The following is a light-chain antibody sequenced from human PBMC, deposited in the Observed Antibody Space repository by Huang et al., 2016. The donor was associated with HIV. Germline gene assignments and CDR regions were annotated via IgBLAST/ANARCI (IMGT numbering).Light chain of an antibody. Sequence: DIQMTQSPSSLSASVGDRVIITCRASQSISSYLNLYQQQPGTAPNLLIYAASSLQSGVPSRFSGSGSGTDFTLTIRSLQPECFATYYCQQSYSNTFTFGAGTKVDVK. J-gene: IGKJ3*01. CDR2: AAS. CDR3: QQSYSNTFT. CDR1: QSISSY. V-gene: IGKV1-39*01.